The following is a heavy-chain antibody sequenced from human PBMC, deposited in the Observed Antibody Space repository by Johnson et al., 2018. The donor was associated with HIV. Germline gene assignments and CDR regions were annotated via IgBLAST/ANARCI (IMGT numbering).Heavy chain of an antibody. CDR3: TTTSSSGYTNSYAFDV. J-gene: IGHJ3*01. D-gene: IGHD6-6*01. Sequence: VQLVESGGGLVTPGGSLRLSCAASGFTFSNAWMSWVRQAPGKGLEWIGRIKSKTDGGTTDYAAAVKGRFSISREESKNTLYLQMNSLKTEDTAVYYCTTTSSSGYTNSYAFDVWGQGTMVTVSS. CDR1: GFTFSNAW. V-gene: IGHV3-15*01. CDR2: IKSKTDGGTT.